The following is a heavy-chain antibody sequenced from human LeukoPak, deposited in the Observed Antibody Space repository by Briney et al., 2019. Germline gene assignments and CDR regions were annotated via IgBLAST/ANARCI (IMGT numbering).Heavy chain of an antibody. CDR1: GFTFSNAW. CDR3: AKDMAYVAFDI. V-gene: IGHV3-15*01. J-gene: IGHJ3*02. CDR2: IKSKTDGGTT. D-gene: IGHD2-8*01. Sequence: GGSLRLSCAASGFTFSNAWMSWVRQAPGKGLEWVGRIKSKTDGGTTDYAAPVKGRFTISRDDSKNTLYLQMNSLKTEDTAVYYCAKDMAYVAFDIWGQGTMVTVSS.